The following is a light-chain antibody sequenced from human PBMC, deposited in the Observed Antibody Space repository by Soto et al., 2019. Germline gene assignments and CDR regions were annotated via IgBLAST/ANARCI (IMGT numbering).Light chain of an antibody. J-gene: IGKJ4*01. CDR1: QSVSIY. CDR2: DAS. CDR3: QQRSNWPLT. Sequence: IVLRHSPSTLSLSPLERATLSLRASQSVSIYLAWYQQKPGQAPRLLIYDASNRATGIPARFSGSGSGTDFTLTISSLEPEDFAVYYCQQRSNWPLTFGGGTKVDIK. V-gene: IGKV3-11*01.